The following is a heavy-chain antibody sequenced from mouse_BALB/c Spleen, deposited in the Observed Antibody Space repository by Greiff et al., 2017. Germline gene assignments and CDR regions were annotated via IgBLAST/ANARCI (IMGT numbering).Heavy chain of an antibody. J-gene: IGHJ3*01. D-gene: IGHD1-1*01. CDR1: GFSLTSYG. V-gene: IGHV2-9*02. CDR3: ARDRKYYGSSLFAY. Sequence: VQGVESGPGLVAPSQSLSITCTVSGFSLTSYGVHWVRQPPGKGLEWLGVIWAGGSTNYNSALMSRLSISKDNSKSQVFLKMNSLQTDDTAMYYCARDRKYYGSSLFAYWGQGTLVTVSA. CDR2: IWAGGST.